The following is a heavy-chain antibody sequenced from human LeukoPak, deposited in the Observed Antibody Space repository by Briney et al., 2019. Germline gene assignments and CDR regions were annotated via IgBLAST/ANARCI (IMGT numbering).Heavy chain of an antibody. Sequence: SETLSLTCAVYGGSFSGYYWSWIRQAPGKGLEWIGEINHSGSTNYNPSLKSRVTISVDTSKNQFSLKLSSVTAADTAVYYCARGRSGSGSYYAYNWFDPWGQGTLVTVSS. D-gene: IGHD3-10*01. CDR1: GGSFSGYY. CDR3: ARGRSGSGSYYAYNWFDP. J-gene: IGHJ5*02. CDR2: INHSGST. V-gene: IGHV4-34*01.